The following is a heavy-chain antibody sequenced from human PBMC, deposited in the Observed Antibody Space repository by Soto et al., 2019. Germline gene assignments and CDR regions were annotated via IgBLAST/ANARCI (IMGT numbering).Heavy chain of an antibody. Sequence: GGSLRLSCAASGFTFSSYAMHWVRQAPGKGLEWVAVISYDGSNKYYADSVKGRFTISRDNSKNTLYLQMNSLRAEDTAVYYCARDHCSSTSCYFGQYGNWYFDLWGRGTLVTVSS. CDR3: ARDHCSSTSCYFGQYGNWYFDL. V-gene: IGHV3-30-3*01. CDR1: GFTFSSYA. D-gene: IGHD2-2*01. CDR2: ISYDGSNK. J-gene: IGHJ2*01.